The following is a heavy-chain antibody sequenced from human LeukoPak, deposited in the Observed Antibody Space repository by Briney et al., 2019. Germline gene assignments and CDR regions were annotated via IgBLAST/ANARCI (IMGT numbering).Heavy chain of an antibody. V-gene: IGHV3-30*02. CDR3: AKDSSSGYIPASYYFDY. J-gene: IGHJ4*02. CDR1: GFTFSSYG. Sequence: PGGSLRLSCAASGFTFSSYGMHWVRQAPGKGLEWVAFIRYDGSNKYYADSVKGRFTISRDNSKNTLYLQTNSLRAEDTAVYYCAKDSSSGYIPASYYFDYWGQGTLVTVSS. CDR2: IRYDGSNK. D-gene: IGHD5-12*01.